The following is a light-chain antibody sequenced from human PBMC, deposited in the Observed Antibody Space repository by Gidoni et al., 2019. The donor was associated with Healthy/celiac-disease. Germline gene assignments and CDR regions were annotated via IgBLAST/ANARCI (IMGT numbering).Light chain of an antibody. CDR2: GNS. CDR1: SSNIGAGYD. J-gene: IGLJ3*02. Sequence: QSVLTQPPSVSGAPGQRVTISCPGSSSNIGAGYDVHWYQQLPGTAPKLLIYGNSNRPSGVPDRFSGSKSGTSASLAITGLQAEDEADYYCQSYDSSLSAQVFGGGTKLTVL. V-gene: IGLV1-40*01. CDR3: QSYDSSLSAQV.